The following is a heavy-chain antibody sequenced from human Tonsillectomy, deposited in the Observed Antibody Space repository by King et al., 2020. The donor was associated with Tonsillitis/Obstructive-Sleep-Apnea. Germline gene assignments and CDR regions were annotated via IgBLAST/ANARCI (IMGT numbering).Heavy chain of an antibody. D-gene: IGHD3-10*01. CDR2: INPNSGGT. J-gene: IGHJ6*02. CDR3: ASDYVSLWFGSANGMDV. CDR1: GYTFTGYY. Sequence: QLVQSGAEVKKPGASVKVSCKASGYTFTGYYMNWVRQAPGQGLEWMGWINPNSGGTNYAQKFQGRVTMTRDTSISTAYMELSRLRSDDTAVYLCASDYVSLWFGSANGMDVWGQGTTVTVSS. V-gene: IGHV1-2*02.